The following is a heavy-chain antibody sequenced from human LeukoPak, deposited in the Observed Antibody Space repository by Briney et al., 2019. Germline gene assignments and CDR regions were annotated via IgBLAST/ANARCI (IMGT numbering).Heavy chain of an antibody. D-gene: IGHD6-19*01. V-gene: IGHV4-34*01. Sequence: SETLSLTCAVYSGSFSGYYWSWIRQPPGKGLEWIGEINHSGSTNYNPSLKSRVTISVDTSKNQFSLKLSSVTAADTAVYYCARHPLQQWLVRSDYYYYMDVWGKGTTVTISS. CDR1: SGSFSGYY. J-gene: IGHJ6*03. CDR2: INHSGST. CDR3: ARHPLQQWLVRSDYYYYMDV.